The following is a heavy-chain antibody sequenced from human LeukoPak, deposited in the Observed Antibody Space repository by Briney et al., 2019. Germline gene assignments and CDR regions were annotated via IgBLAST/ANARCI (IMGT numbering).Heavy chain of an antibody. J-gene: IGHJ3*02. V-gene: IGHV1-69*05. CDR1: GGTFSSYA. Sequence: SVRVSCKASGGTFSSYAISWVRQAPGQGLEWMGGIIPIFGTANYAQKFQGRVTITTDESTSTAYMELSSLRSEDTAVYYCARDSGTTRAFDIWGQGTMVTVSS. CDR3: ARDSGTTRAFDI. D-gene: IGHD1-1*01. CDR2: IIPIFGTA.